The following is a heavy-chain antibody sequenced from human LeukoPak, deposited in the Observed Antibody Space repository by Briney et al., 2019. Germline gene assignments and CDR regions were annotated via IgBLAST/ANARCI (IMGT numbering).Heavy chain of an antibody. Sequence: PSETLSLTCTVSGGSISSYYWSWIRQPPGKGLEWIGYINYSGSTKYNPSLKSRVTVSVDTSKNQFSLQLSSVTAADTAVYYCASRPKQVFFDFWGQGTLVTVSS. CDR3: ASRPKQVFFDF. CDR1: GGSISSYY. D-gene: IGHD6-13*01. V-gene: IGHV4-59*08. J-gene: IGHJ4*02. CDR2: INYSGST.